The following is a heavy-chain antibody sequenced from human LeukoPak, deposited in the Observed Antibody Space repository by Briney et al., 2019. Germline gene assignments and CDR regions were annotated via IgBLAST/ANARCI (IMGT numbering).Heavy chain of an antibody. CDR3: AASKYYDFRSGPNWFGP. J-gene: IGHJ5*02. CDR2: INHSGST. Sequence: SETLSLTCAVYGGSFSGYSWSWIRQPPGKGLEWIGEINHSGSTNYNPSLKSRVTISVDTSKNQFSLKLSSVTAADTAVYYCAASKYYDFRSGPNWFGPWGQGTLVTVSS. V-gene: IGHV4-34*01. CDR1: GGSFSGYS. D-gene: IGHD3-3*01.